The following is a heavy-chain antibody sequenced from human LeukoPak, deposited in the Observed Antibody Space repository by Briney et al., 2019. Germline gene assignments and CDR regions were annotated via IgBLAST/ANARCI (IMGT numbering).Heavy chain of an antibody. Sequence: GGSLRLSCTASGLSFSGQWMNWVRQSPGQGLGWVANIKYDGSEKYYVDSVKGRFTTSREDAKNSLSLQMDSVRPEDTAVYYCAFNNNFKYWGQGTLVIVSS. CDR1: GLSFSGQW. CDR3: AFNNNFKY. V-gene: IGHV3-7*01. D-gene: IGHD1/OR15-1a*01. CDR2: IKYDGSEK. J-gene: IGHJ4*02.